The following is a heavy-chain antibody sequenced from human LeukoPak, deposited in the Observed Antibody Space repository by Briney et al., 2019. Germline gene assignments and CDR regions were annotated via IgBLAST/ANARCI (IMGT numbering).Heavy chain of an antibody. D-gene: IGHD3-10*01. Sequence: SETLSLTCTVSGGSISSYYWSWIRQPPGKGLEWIGYIYYSGSTNYNPSLKSRVTISVDTSKNQFSLKLSSVTAADTAVYYCARQVIEHYYGSGSYRSYYYMDVWGKGTTVTVSS. CDR1: GGSISSYY. J-gene: IGHJ6*03. CDR3: ARQVIEHYYGSGSYRSYYYMDV. CDR2: IYYSGST. V-gene: IGHV4-59*01.